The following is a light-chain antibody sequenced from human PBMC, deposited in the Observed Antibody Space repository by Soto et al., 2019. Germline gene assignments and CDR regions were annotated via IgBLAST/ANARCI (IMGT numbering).Light chain of an antibody. CDR3: AAWDDSLSVYV. V-gene: IGLV1-47*01. J-gene: IGLJ1*01. CDR2: RNN. Sequence: QSVLTQPPSASGTPGQRVTISCSGSSSNIGSNYVYWYQQLPGTAPKLLIYRNNQRPSGVPDRFSGSKSGTSASLAISGLRSEDEADDYCAAWDDSLSVYVFGTGTKLTVL. CDR1: SSNIGSNY.